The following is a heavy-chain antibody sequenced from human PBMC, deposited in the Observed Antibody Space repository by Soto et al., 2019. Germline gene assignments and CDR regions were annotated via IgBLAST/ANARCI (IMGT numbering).Heavy chain of an antibody. Sequence: ASVKVSCKASGYTFTGYYMHWVRQAPGQGLEWMGWINPNSGGTNYAQKFQGRVTMTRDTSISTAYMELSRLRSDDTAVYYCARGSDILTGYPRGNWFGPWGQGTLVTVSS. J-gene: IGHJ5*02. CDR3: ARGSDILTGYPRGNWFGP. CDR1: GYTFTGYY. V-gene: IGHV1-2*02. CDR2: INPNSGGT. D-gene: IGHD3-9*01.